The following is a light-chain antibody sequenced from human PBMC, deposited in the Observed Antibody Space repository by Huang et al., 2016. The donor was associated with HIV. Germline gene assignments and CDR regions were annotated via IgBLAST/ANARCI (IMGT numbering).Light chain of an antibody. V-gene: IGKV3-15*01. CDR3: QQYNNWPPLLT. CDR1: QSIKNN. Sequence: EIVLTQSPATLSLSPGERAALSCRATQSIKNNLAWYQQKPVQSPRLLIYVASTRATGIPARFRGSVSGTEFTLTINSLPSEDFAIYYCQQYNNWPPLLTFGGGTKVEIK. CDR2: VAS. J-gene: IGKJ4*01.